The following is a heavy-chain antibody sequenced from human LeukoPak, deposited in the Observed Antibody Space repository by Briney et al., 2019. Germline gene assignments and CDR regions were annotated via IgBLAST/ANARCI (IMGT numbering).Heavy chain of an antibody. CDR3: ARDRAGYSYGFDY. J-gene: IGHJ4*02. CDR2: FSGSGGIT. CDR1: GFTFSNYA. D-gene: IGHD5-18*01. Sequence: PGGSLRLSCAASGFTFSNYAMSWVRQAPGKGLEWVSGFSGSGGITYYADSVKGRFTISRDNAKNSLYLQMNSLRAEDTAVYYCARDRAGYSYGFDYWGQGTLVTVSS. V-gene: IGHV3-23*01.